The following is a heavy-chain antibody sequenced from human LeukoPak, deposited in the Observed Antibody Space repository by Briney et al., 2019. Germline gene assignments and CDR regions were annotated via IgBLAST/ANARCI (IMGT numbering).Heavy chain of an antibody. V-gene: IGHV4-38-2*02. D-gene: IGHD3-10*01. J-gene: IGHJ5*02. CDR2: IYHSGST. CDR3: ASDCITMVRGERTGGFDP. CDR1: GYSISTGYY. Sequence: SETLSLTCTVSGYSISTGYYWAWIRQPPGKGLEWIGSIYHSGSTYNNPSLKSRVTISVDTTKNQFSLKLTSVTAADTAVYYCASDCITMVRGERTGGFDPWGQGTLVTVSS.